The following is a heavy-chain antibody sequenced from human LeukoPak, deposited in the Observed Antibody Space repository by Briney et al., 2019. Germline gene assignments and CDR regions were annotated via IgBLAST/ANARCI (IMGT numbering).Heavy chain of an antibody. CDR3: ARPRLAAAGWFDP. D-gene: IGHD6-13*01. CDR1: GYTFTGYY. V-gene: IGHV1-2*02. CDR2: INPNSGGT. J-gene: IGHJ5*02. Sequence: ASVKVSCKASGYTFTGYYMXXXXXXXXXXXXWXGWINPNSGGTNYAQKFXGRVTMTRDTSISTAYMELSRLRSDDTAVYYCARPRLAAAGWFDPWGQGTLVTVSS.